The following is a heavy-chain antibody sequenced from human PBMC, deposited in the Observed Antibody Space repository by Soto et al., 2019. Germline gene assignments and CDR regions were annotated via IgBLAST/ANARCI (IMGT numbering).Heavy chain of an antibody. CDR3: ARDTAYYYDSSGEFAY. CDR2: IYYSGST. V-gene: IGHV4-30-4*01. CDR1: GGSISSGDYY. Sequence: PSETLSLTCTVSGGSISSGDYYWSWIRQPPGKGLEWIGYIYYSGSTYYNPSLKSRVTISVDTSKNQFSLKLSSVTAADTAVYYCARDTAYYYDSSGEFAYWGQGTLVTVSS. D-gene: IGHD3-22*01. J-gene: IGHJ4*02.